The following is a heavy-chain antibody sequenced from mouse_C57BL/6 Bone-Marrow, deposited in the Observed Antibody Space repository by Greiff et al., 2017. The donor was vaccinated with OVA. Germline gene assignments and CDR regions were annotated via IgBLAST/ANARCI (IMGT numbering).Heavy chain of an antibody. Sequence: EVKLQESGPGMVKPSQSLSLTCTVTGYSITSGYDWHWIRHFPGNKLEWMGYISYSGSTNYNPSLKSRISITHDTSKNHFFLKLNSVTTEDTATYYCARERWLQDFDYWGQGTTLTVSS. D-gene: IGHD2-3*01. CDR3: ARERWLQDFDY. V-gene: IGHV3-1*01. CDR1: GYSITSGYD. CDR2: ISYSGST. J-gene: IGHJ2*01.